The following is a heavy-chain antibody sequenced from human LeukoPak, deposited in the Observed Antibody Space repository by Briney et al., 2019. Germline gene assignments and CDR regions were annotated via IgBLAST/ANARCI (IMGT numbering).Heavy chain of an antibody. CDR2: IHTSGST. V-gene: IGHV4-4*07. J-gene: IGHJ4*02. CDR3: ARLVGSSWYREVLRGRDY. CDR1: GGSISSYY. Sequence: SETLSLTCTVSGGSISSYYWSWIRQPAGKGLEWIGRIHTSGSTNYSPSLKSRVTMSVDTSKNQFSLKLSSVTAADTAVYYCARLVGSSWYREVLRGRDYWGQGTLVTVSS. D-gene: IGHD6-13*01.